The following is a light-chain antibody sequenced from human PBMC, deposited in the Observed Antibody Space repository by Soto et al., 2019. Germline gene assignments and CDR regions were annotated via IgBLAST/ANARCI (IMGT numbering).Light chain of an antibody. CDR2: DNN. V-gene: IGLV1-51*01. J-gene: IGLJ3*02. CDR1: SSNIGNNY. Sequence: QSVLTQPPSVSAAPGQKVTISCSGSSSNIGNNYVSWYQQLPGTAPKLLIYDNNKRPSGIPDRFSGSKSGTSATLGITGLQTGDEADYYSGTWDSGLSAVVFGGGTKLTVL. CDR3: GTWDSGLSAVV.